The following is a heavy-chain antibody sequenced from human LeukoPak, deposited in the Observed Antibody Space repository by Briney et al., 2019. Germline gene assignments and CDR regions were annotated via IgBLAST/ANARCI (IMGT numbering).Heavy chain of an antibody. CDR2: ISGSGGST. V-gene: IGHV3-23*01. CDR3: AKAYSGSYSVDY. D-gene: IGHD1-26*01. CDR1: GFTFSDHG. Sequence: PGGSLRLSCAASGFTFSDHGMHWVRQAPGKGLEWVSAISGSGGSTYYADSVKGRFTISRDNSKNTLYLQMNSLRAEDTAVYYCAKAYSGSYSVDYWGQGTLVTVSS. J-gene: IGHJ4*02.